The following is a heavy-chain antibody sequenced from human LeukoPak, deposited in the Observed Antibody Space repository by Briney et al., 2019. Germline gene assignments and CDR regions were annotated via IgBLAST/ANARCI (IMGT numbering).Heavy chain of an antibody. CDR1: RFTFSSYG. CDR2: MSGSGDRT. J-gene: IGHJ4*02. D-gene: IGHD4-17*01. V-gene: IGHV3-23*01. CDR3: AKEIWPTVTAPGHTLFDY. Sequence: GGSLRLSCAASRFTFSSYGMHWVRQAPGKGLGWDSTMSGSGDRTSHAGSVKGRSTISRDNPKNPLCLQMNIRRAEDTAVYYCAKEIWPTVTAPGHTLFDYWGQGTLVTVSS.